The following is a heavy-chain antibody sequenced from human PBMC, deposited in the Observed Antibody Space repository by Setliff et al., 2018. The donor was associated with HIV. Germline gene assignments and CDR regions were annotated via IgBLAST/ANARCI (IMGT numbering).Heavy chain of an antibody. V-gene: IGHV3-21*01. J-gene: IGHJ6*03. D-gene: IGHD4-17*01. CDR2: ISTGGHFI. CDR3: ARGPTTVTNYYYYYMDV. Sequence: GGSLRLSCAASGFTFSSYSMNWVRQAPGKGLEWVSSISTGGHFIYYADSVKGRFTISRDNAKKSVYLQMNSLRAEDTAVYYCARGPTTVTNYYYYYMDVWGKGTTVTVSS. CDR1: GFTFSSYS.